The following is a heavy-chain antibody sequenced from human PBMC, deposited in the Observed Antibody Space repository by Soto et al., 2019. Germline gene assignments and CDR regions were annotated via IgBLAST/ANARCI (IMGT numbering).Heavy chain of an antibody. CDR3: AKDPDILTGRN. CDR2: ISGSGGST. Sequence: GGSLRLSCAASGFTFSNYAMSWVRQAPGKGLEWVSAISGSGGSTYYADSVKGRFTISRDNSKNTLYLQMNSLRAEDTAVYYCAKDPDILTGRNWGQGTLVTVSS. D-gene: IGHD3-9*01. V-gene: IGHV3-23*01. J-gene: IGHJ4*02. CDR1: GFTFSNYA.